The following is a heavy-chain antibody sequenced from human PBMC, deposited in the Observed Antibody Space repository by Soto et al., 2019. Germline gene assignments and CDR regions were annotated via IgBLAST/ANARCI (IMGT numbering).Heavy chain of an antibody. D-gene: IGHD6-6*01. Sequence: PSETLSLTCTVSGGSISSYYWSWIRQPPGKGLEWIGYIYYSGSTNYNPSLKSRVTISVDTSKNQFSLKLSSGTAADTAVYYCASIAARLNWFDTWGQGTLVTVSS. CDR1: GGSISSYY. CDR2: IYYSGST. J-gene: IGHJ5*02. CDR3: ASIAARLNWFDT. V-gene: IGHV4-59*01.